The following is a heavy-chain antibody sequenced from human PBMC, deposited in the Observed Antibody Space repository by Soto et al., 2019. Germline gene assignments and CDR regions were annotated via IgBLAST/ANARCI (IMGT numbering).Heavy chain of an antibody. CDR3: ARLGTYDGLDV. CDR2: ISYSGGI. D-gene: IGHD1-1*01. J-gene: IGHJ6*02. CDR1: GASISRSSSY. V-gene: IGHV4-39*02. Sequence: QLQLQESGPGLVKPSETLPLNCTVSGASISRSSSYWTWIRQPPGKGLEWIGSISYSGGIYYNPSLKSRLIVSVDTSKNHFSLKLNSVTAADTAVYYCARLGTYDGLDVWGQGTTVTVS.